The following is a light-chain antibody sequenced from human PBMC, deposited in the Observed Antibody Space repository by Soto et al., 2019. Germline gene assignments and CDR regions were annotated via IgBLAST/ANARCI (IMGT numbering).Light chain of an antibody. CDR3: QQRSNWPQVT. CDR1: QSVSSY. Sequence: EIVLTQSPATLSLSPGERATLSCRASQSVSSYLAWYQQKPDQAPRLLIYDASNRATGIPARFSGSGSGTDFTLTISSLEPEDFAVYYCQQRSNWPQVTFGGGTKVEIK. J-gene: IGKJ4*01. V-gene: IGKV3-11*01. CDR2: DAS.